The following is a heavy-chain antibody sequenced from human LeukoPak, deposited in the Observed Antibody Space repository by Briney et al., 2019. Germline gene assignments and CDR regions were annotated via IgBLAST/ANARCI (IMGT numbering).Heavy chain of an antibody. CDR2: IYPGDSDT. CDR3: ARLEWGVVAATSHFDY. V-gene: IGHV5-51*01. J-gene: IGHJ4*02. CDR1: GYSFTNYW. Sequence: GESLKISCKGSGYSFTNYWIGWVRQMPGKGLEWMGIIYPGDSDTRYSPSFQGQVTISADKSISTAYLQWSSLKASDTAMYYCARLEWGVVAATSHFDYWGQGTLVTVSS. D-gene: IGHD2-15*01.